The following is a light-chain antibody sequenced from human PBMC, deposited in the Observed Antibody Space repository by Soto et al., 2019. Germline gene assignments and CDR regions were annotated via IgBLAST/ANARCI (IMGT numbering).Light chain of an antibody. CDR2: GAS. CDR1: QGVENY. Sequence: DIQMTQSPSSLSASVGDKVTITCRASQGVENYLAWFQQKPGKAPKSLIYGASSLHSGVPSRFSGSGSGTDFTFTISSLQAEDFATYYCQHYYGYPHTLGQGTKVEIK. V-gene: IGKV1-16*01. J-gene: IGKJ1*01. CDR3: QHYYGYPHT.